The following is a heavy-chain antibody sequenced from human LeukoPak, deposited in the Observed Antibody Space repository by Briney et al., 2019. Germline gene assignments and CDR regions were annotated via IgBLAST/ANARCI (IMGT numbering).Heavy chain of an antibody. J-gene: IGHJ4*02. V-gene: IGHV3-11*01. CDR2: TSPGGGNI. CDR3: ASGRDIAVAGPGGYFDY. Sequence: GGSLRLSCAASGFTFSDYHMNWIRQAPGKGLEWISYTSPGGGNIYLADSVKGRFTLSRDNAKNSLYLQMNSLTAEDTAVYYCASGRDIAVAGPGGYFDYWGQGTLVTVSS. D-gene: IGHD6-19*01. CDR1: GFTFSDYH.